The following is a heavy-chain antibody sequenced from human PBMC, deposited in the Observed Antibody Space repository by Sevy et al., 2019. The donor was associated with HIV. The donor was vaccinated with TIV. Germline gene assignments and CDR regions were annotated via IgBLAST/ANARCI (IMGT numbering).Heavy chain of an antibody. J-gene: IGHJ4*02. CDR2: ISSSGSYI. Sequence: GGSLRLSCAVSGFNFSNYSMDWVRQAPGKGLEWVSSISSSGSYIYYSDSLKGRITISRDNAKNSVYLQRNSLRAEDTAVYYCASQFDYWGQGTLVTVSS. CDR1: GFNFSNYS. CDR3: ASQFDY. V-gene: IGHV3-21*01.